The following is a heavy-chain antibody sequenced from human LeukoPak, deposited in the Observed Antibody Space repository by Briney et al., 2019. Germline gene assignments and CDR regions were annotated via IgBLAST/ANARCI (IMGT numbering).Heavy chain of an antibody. D-gene: IGHD3-9*01. CDR2: ISSSGSTI. CDR1: GFTFSSYG. Sequence: PGGSLRLSCAASGFTFSSYGMNWVRQAPGKGLEWVSYISSSGSTIYYADSVKGRFTISRDNAKNSLYLQMNSLRAEDTAVYYFARQLRYLDWLLPDFDYGGQGTLVTVSS. J-gene: IGHJ4*02. CDR3: ARQLRYLDWLLPDFDY. V-gene: IGHV3-48*04.